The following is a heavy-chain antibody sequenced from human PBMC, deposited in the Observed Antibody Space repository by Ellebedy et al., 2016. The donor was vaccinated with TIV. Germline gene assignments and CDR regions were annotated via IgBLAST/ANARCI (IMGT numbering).Heavy chain of an antibody. Sequence: ASVKVSCKASGYTFTSYGISWVRQAPGQGLEWMGWISAYNGNTNYAQKLQGRVTMTTDTSTDTAYMELSSLRSEDTAVYYCATVPAGGYYFDYWGQGTLVTVSS. J-gene: IGHJ4*02. CDR1: GYTFTSYG. CDR3: ATVPAGGYYFDY. D-gene: IGHD2-2*01. V-gene: IGHV1-18*01. CDR2: ISAYNGNT.